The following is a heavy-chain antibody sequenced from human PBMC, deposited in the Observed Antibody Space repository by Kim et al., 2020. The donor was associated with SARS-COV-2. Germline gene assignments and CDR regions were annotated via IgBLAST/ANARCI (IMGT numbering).Heavy chain of an antibody. D-gene: IGHD5-12*01. CDR1: GGSVSSGSYY. CDR3: AREALDGYNYYVDY. CDR2: IYYSGST. Sequence: SETLSLTCTVSGGSVSSGSYYWSWIRQPPGKGLEWIGYIYYSGSTNYNPSLKSRVTISVDTSKNQFSLKLSSVTAADTAVYYCAREALDGYNYYVDYWGQGTLVTVSS. V-gene: IGHV4-61*01. J-gene: IGHJ4*02.